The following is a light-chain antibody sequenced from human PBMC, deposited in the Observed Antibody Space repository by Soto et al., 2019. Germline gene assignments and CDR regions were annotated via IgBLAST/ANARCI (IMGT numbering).Light chain of an antibody. CDR2: EDN. J-gene: IGLJ2*01. CDR3: ATWDNSLGSVV. CDR1: PSNIGKNF. V-gene: IGLV1-51*02. Sequence: QSVLTQPPSVSAAPGQRVTVSCSGTPSNIGKNFVSWYHQVPGTAPKLLIFEDNKRPSGIPGRFSGSKSGTSATLGITGLQTGDEADYYCATWDNSLGSVVFGGGTKLTVL.